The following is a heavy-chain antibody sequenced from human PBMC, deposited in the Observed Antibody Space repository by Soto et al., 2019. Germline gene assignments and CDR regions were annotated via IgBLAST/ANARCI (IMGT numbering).Heavy chain of an antibody. D-gene: IGHD1-26*01. V-gene: IGHV3-74*01. CDR1: GFTLDYYC. Sequence: EVQLVESGGGLVQPGESLRLSCAASGFTLDYYCMHWVRQAPGKGLVWVSRIHSDGTSTTYADSVKGRFTISRDNAKNTLSLQMNSLRAEDTAVYYCARGDRGAFDLWGQGTVVTVSS. J-gene: IGHJ3*01. CDR3: ARGDRGAFDL. CDR2: IHSDGTST.